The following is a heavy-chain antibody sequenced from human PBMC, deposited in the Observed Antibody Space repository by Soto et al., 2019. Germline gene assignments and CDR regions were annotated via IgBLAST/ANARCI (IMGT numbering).Heavy chain of an antibody. CDR1: SYTFTNYD. Sequence: QVHLVQSGAEVKKPGASVKVSCKASSYTFTNYDINWVRQARGQGLEWMGWINTYTGNTNYAQKLQGRVTMTTDTSTSTAYMELRSLRSDDTAVYYCARGYYYGSGRPTPGGMDVWGQGTTVTVSS. CDR3: ARGYYYGSGRPTPGGMDV. D-gene: IGHD3-10*01. V-gene: IGHV1-18*01. J-gene: IGHJ6*02. CDR2: INTYTGNT.